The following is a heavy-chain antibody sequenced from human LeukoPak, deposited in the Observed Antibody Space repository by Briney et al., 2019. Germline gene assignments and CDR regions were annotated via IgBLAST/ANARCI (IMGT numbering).Heavy chain of an antibody. J-gene: IGHJ4*02. D-gene: IGHD5-12*01. CDR3: ARENSGYDSEFDY. Sequence: PGRSLRLSCAASGFTFDDYAMHWVRQAPGKGLEWVSGITWNSDNIEYVDSVKGRFTISRDNAKNSLYLQMNSLRAEDTAVYYCARENSGYDSEFDYWGQGTLVTVFS. CDR1: GFTFDDYA. CDR2: ITWNSDNI. V-gene: IGHV3-9*01.